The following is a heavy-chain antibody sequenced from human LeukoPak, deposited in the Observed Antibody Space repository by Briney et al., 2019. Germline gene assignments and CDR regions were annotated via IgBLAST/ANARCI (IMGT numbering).Heavy chain of an antibody. CDR1: GYTFTGYY. J-gene: IGHJ4*02. Sequence: EASVKVSCKASGYTFTGYYMHWVRQAPGQGLEWMGWISAYNGNTNYAQKLQGRVTMTTDTSTSTAYMELRSLRSDDTAVYYCAIHWPDPVGDYWGQGTLVTVSS. D-gene: IGHD1-1*01. V-gene: IGHV1-18*04. CDR2: ISAYNGNT. CDR3: AIHWPDPVGDY.